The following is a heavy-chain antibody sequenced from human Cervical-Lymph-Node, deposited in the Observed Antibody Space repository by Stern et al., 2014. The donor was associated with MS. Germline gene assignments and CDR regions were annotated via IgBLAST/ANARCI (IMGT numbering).Heavy chain of an antibody. CDR1: GYSFSGNY. D-gene: IGHD4-23*01. V-gene: IGHV1-2*06. Sequence: VQLVESGAEVKKPGASVKVSCKASGYSFSGNYLHWVRQAPGQGLEWMGRIIPNSGDTEYAQNFQDRVTMTRDTSITTAYMELNRLTSDDTAVYYCSQGGNTVARPFDYWGQGTLVTVSS. CDR2: IIPNSGDT. CDR3: SQGGNTVARPFDY. J-gene: IGHJ4*02.